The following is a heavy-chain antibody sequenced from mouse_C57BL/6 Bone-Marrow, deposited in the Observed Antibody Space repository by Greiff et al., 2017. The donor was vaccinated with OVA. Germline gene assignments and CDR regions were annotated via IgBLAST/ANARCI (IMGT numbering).Heavy chain of an antibody. CDR2: IHPNSGST. CDR1: GYTFTSYG. V-gene: IGHV1-64*01. D-gene: IGHD1-1*01. CDR3: GEFRYGSSDGYARDY. Sequence: QVQLQQPGAELVKPGASVKLSCKASGYTFTSYGMHWVKQRHGQGLEWIGMIHPNSGSTNYNEKFKSKATLTVDKSSSTAYMQLSSLTSEDSTVYYYGEFRYGSSDGYARDYWGQGTTVTVAS. J-gene: IGHJ4*01.